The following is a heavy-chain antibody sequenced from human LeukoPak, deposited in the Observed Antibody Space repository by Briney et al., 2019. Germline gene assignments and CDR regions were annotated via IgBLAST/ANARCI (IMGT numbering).Heavy chain of an antibody. V-gene: IGHV3-21*01. CDR3: ARASGDSSSWDPRKEFDY. D-gene: IGHD6-13*01. J-gene: IGHJ4*02. CDR2: ISSSSSYI. CDR1: GFTFSSYS. Sequence: PGGSLRLSCAASGFTFSSYSMNWVRQAPGKGLEWVSSISSSSSYIHYADSVKGRFTISRDNAKNSLYLQMNSLRAEDTAVYYCARASGDSSSWDPRKEFDYWGQGTLVTVSS.